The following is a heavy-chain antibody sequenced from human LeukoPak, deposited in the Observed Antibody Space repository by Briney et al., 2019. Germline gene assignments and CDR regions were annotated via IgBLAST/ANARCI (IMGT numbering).Heavy chain of an antibody. D-gene: IGHD6-19*01. CDR2: ISGSGDST. J-gene: IGHJ4*02. V-gene: IGHV3-23*01. CDR1: GFSVSSNY. Sequence: GGSLRLSCAASGFSVSSNYMSWVRQAPGKGLEWVSAISGSGDSTYYADSVKGRFTISRDNSKNTLYLQINSLRAEDTAVYYCAKDRPQWLPRPYYFDYWGQGTLLTVSS. CDR3: AKDRPQWLPRPYYFDY.